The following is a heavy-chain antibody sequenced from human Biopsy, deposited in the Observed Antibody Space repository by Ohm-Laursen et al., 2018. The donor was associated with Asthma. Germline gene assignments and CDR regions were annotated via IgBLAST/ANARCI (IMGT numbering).Heavy chain of an antibody. D-gene: IGHD3-10*01. CDR3: AKDRVRINSAYYFDY. J-gene: IGHJ4*02. CDR2: ILSDGRDK. Sequence: SLRLSCTAAGFTFSSYGMHWVRQAPGKGLEWVAVILSDGRDKYYADSVRGRFTISRDNSKNTLYLHMHSLRAEDTAVYFCAKDRVRINSAYYFDYWGQGTLVTVSS. CDR1: GFTFSSYG. V-gene: IGHV3-30*18.